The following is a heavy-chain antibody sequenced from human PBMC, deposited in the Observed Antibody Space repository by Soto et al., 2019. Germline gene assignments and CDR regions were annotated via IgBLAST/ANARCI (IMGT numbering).Heavy chain of an antibody. CDR3: AKDVVVGATTGLGDYYYYYGMDV. V-gene: IGHV3-30*18. Sequence: QVQLVESGGGVVQPGRSLRLSCAASGFTFSSYGMHWVRQAPGKGLEWVAVISYDGSNKYYADSVKGRFTISRDNSKNTLYLQMNSLRAEDTAVYNCAKDVVVGATTGLGDYYYYYGMDVWSQGTTVTVSS. J-gene: IGHJ6*02. D-gene: IGHD1-26*01. CDR1: GFTFSSYG. CDR2: ISYDGSNK.